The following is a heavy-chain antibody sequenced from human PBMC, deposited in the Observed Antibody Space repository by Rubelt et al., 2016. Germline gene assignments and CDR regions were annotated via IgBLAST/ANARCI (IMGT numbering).Heavy chain of an antibody. CDR3: ARDAAYCSGGSCHTHGALDPPYYFDY. D-gene: IGHD2-15*01. Sequence: GGGVVQPGRSLRLSCAASGFTFSSYGMHWVRQAPGKGLEWVAVIWYDGSNKYYADSVKGRFTISRDNSKNTLYLQMNSLRDEDTAVYYCARDAAYCSGGSCHTHGALDPPYYFDYWGQGTLVTVSS. V-gene: IGHV3-33*01. J-gene: IGHJ4*02. CDR1: GFTFSSYG. CDR2: IWYDGSNK.